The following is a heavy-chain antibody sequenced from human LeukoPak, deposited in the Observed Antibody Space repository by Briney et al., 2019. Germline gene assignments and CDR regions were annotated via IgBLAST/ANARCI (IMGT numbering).Heavy chain of an antibody. V-gene: IGHV3-33*01. CDR2: IWYDGSNK. CDR3: AREGSCSGGSCFYFDY. D-gene: IGHD2-15*01. J-gene: IGHJ4*02. Sequence: GGSLRLSCAASGFTFSSYGMHWVRQAPGKGLEWVAVIWYDGSNKYYADSVKGRFTISRDNSKNSLYLQMNSLRAEDTAVYYCAREGSCSGGSCFYFDYWGQGTLVTVSS. CDR1: GFTFSSYG.